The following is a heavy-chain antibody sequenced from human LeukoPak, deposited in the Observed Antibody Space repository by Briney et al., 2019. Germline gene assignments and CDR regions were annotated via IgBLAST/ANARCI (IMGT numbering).Heavy chain of an antibody. Sequence: PGRSLRLSCAASGFTFSSYAMHWVRQAPGKGLEWVAVTSYDGSNKYYADSVKGRFTISRDNSKNTLYLQMNSLRAEDTAVYYCARNGGLWFGELLNWFDPWGQGTLVTVSS. J-gene: IGHJ5*02. CDR1: GFTFSSYA. CDR3: ARNGGLWFGELLNWFDP. V-gene: IGHV3-30*04. CDR2: TSYDGSNK. D-gene: IGHD3-10*01.